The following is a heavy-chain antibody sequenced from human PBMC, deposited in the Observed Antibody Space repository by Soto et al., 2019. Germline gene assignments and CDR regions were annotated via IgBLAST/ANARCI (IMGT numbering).Heavy chain of an antibody. V-gene: IGHV1-18*04. CDR2: ISAYNGNT. J-gene: IGHJ6*02. Sequence: GASVKVSCKASGYTFTSYGISWVRQAPGQGLEWMGWISAYNGNTNYAQKLQGRVTMTTDTSTSTAYMELRSLRSDDTAVYYCARELTVVVAANYYYYGMDVWGQGTAVTVSS. CDR1: GYTFTSYG. CDR3: ARELTVVVAANYYYYGMDV. D-gene: IGHD2-15*01.